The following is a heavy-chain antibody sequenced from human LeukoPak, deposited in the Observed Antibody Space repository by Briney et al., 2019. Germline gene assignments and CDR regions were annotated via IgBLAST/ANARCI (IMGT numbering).Heavy chain of an antibody. V-gene: IGHV1-8*01. CDR3: ARGPNSSGWYGWFGP. CDR2: MNPNSGNT. Sequence: ASVKVSCKASGYTFTSYDINWVRQATGQGLEWMGWMNPNSGNTGYAQKFQGRVTMTRNTSISTAYMELSSLRSEDTAVYYCARGPNSSGWYGWFGPWGQGTLVTVSS. J-gene: IGHJ5*02. CDR1: GYTFTSYD. D-gene: IGHD6-19*01.